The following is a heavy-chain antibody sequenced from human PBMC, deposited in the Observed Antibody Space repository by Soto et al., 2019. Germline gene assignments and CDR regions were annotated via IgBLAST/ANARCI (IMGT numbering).Heavy chain of an antibody. J-gene: IGHJ6*02. Sequence: ASVKVSCKASGYSFSSYGVNWVRQAPGQGLEWLGWVSPYNDDTKYSQKLQGRVTLTTDTSSRTAYMTLRSLRSDDTAVYFCARGGYYDSSGSRNYHYYGMDVWGQGTTVTVSS. CDR1: GYSFSSYG. V-gene: IGHV1-18*01. CDR3: ARGGYYDSSGSRNYHYYGMDV. CDR2: VSPYNDDT. D-gene: IGHD3-22*01.